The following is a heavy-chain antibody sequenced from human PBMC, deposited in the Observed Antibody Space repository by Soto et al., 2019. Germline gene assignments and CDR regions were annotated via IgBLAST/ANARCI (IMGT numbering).Heavy chain of an antibody. Sequence: SVKVSCKASGYTFTSYDINWVRQATGQGLEWMGWMNPNSGNTGYAQKFQGRVTMTRNTSISTAYMELSSLRSEDTAVYYCERDQNGSGNYYTRYFDDWGQGTPVTVSS. CDR2: MNPNSGNT. V-gene: IGHV1-8*01. CDR3: ERDQNGSGNYYTRYFDD. CDR1: GYTFTSYD. J-gene: IGHJ4*02. D-gene: IGHD3-10*01.